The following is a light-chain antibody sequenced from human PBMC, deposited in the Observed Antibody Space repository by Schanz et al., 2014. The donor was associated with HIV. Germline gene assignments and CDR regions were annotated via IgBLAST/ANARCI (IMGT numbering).Light chain of an antibody. CDR3: QSFDRSLGRVV. CDR1: SSNIGAGYD. V-gene: IGLV1-40*01. Sequence: QSVLTQPPSVSGAPGQRVSISCTGSSSNIGAGYDVHWYQQLPGTAPKLLIYANTNRPSGVPDRFSGSKSGTSASLAISGLQSEDEADYYCQSFDRSLGRVVFGGGTKLTVL. CDR2: ANT. J-gene: IGLJ2*01.